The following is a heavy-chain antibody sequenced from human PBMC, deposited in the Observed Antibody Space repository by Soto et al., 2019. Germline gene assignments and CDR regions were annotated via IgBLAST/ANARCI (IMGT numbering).Heavy chain of an antibody. D-gene: IGHD4-17*01. Sequence: GASVKVSCKASGGTFSSYAISWVRQAPGQGLEWMGGIIPIFGTANYAQKFQGRVTITADESTSTAYMELSSLRSEDTAVYYCARALYGGNVNWFDPWGQGTLVTVSS. CDR3: ARALYGGNVNWFDP. CDR1: GGTFSSYA. V-gene: IGHV1-69*13. J-gene: IGHJ5*02. CDR2: IIPIFGTA.